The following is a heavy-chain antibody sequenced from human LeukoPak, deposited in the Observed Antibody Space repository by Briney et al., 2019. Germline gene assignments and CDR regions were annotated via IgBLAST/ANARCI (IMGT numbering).Heavy chain of an antibody. CDR3: ARVGQQLVRGNFDY. V-gene: IGHV3-21*01. CDR1: GFTFSSYW. D-gene: IGHD6-13*01. CDR2: ISSSSSYI. J-gene: IGHJ4*02. Sequence: GGSLRLSCAASGFTFSSYWMSWVRQAPGKGLEWVSSISSSSSYIYYADSVKGRFTISRDNAKNSLYLQMNSLRAEDTAVYYCARVGQQLVRGNFDYWGQGTLVTVSS.